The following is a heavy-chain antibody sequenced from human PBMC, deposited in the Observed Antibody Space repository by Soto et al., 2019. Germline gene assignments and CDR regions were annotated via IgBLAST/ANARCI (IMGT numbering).Heavy chain of an antibody. CDR2: IYHSGST. CDR1: GGSISSGGYS. J-gene: IGHJ6*02. Sequence: SETLSLTCAVAGGSISSGGYSWSWIRQPPGKGLEWIGYIYHSGSTYYNPSLKSRVTISVDRSKNQFSLKLSSVTAADTAVYYCARLLPIVVKGSYGMDVWGQGTTVTVSS. D-gene: IGHD2-15*01. V-gene: IGHV4-30-2*01. CDR3: ARLLPIVVKGSYGMDV.